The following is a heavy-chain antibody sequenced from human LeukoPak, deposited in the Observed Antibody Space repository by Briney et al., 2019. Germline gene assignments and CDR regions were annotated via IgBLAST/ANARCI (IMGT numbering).Heavy chain of an antibody. CDR3: ARSSDYGDYD. V-gene: IGHV4-31*03. J-gene: IGHJ4*02. CDR2: ICYSGRT. Sequence: PSQTLSLTCTVSGGSVNSGGYYWTWIRQHPGKGLEWLGYICYSGRTYYNPSLKSRITISLDTSKNQFSLNLTSVSAADTAFYFCARSSDYGDYDWGQGTLITVSS. CDR1: GGSVNSGGYY. D-gene: IGHD4-17*01.